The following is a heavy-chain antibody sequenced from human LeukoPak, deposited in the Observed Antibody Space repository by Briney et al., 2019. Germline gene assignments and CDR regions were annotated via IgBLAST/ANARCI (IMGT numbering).Heavy chain of an antibody. CDR2: ISSSSSYI. Sequence: GSLRLSCAASGFTFSSYSMNWVRQAPGKGLEWVSSISSSSSYIYYADSVKGRFTISRDNAKNSLYLQMNSLRAEDTAVYYCARDYDILTGYSHFDYWGQGTLVTVSS. D-gene: IGHD3-9*01. CDR1: GFTFSSYS. J-gene: IGHJ4*02. V-gene: IGHV3-21*01. CDR3: ARDYDILTGYSHFDY.